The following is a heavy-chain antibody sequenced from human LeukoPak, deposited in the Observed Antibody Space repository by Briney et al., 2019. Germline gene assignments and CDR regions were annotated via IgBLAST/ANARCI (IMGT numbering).Heavy chain of an antibody. CDR2: IIPILGIA. V-gene: IGHV1-69*04. CDR1: GGTFSSYA. Sequence: SVKVSCKASGGTFSSYAISWVRQAPGQGLEWMGRIIPILGIANYAQKFQGRVTITADKSTSTAYMELSSLRSEDTAVYYCARGGVVPAVFPCLDYWGQGTLVTVSS. J-gene: IGHJ4*02. D-gene: IGHD2-2*01. CDR3: ARGGVVPAVFPCLDY.